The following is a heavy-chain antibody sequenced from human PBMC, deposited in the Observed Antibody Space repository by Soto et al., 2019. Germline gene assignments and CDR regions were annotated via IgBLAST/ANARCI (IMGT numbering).Heavy chain of an antibody. Sequence: GASVKVSCKASGGTFSSYAISWVRQAPGQGLEWMGGIIPIFGTASYAQKFQGRVTITADESTSTAYMELSSLRSEDTAVYYCARDSSYCSGGSCYGTNDAFDIWGQGTMVTVSS. CDR2: IIPIFGTA. CDR3: ARDSSYCSGGSCYGTNDAFDI. J-gene: IGHJ3*02. CDR1: GGTFSSYA. V-gene: IGHV1-69*01. D-gene: IGHD2-15*01.